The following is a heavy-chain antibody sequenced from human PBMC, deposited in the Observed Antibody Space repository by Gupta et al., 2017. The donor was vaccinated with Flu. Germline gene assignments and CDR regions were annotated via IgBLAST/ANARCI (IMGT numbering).Heavy chain of an antibody. V-gene: IGHV4-39*01. CDR3: ARQFVAAAGYYYYYMDV. Sequence: GWIRQPPGKGLEWIGSIYQSGSTYYNPSLKSRVTISVDTSKNQISLKLSSVTAADTAVYYCARQFVAAAGYYYYYMDVWGKGTTVTVSS. CDR2: IYQSGST. J-gene: IGHJ6*03. D-gene: IGHD6-13*01.